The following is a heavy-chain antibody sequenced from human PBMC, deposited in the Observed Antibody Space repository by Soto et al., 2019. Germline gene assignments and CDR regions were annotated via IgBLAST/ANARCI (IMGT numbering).Heavy chain of an antibody. CDR3: AKSRRIAATATLSYYMDV. CDR1: GYTFSSYD. Sequence: QVQLVQSGAEVKKPGASVKVSCKASGYTFSSYDINWVRQATGQGLEWMGWMNPNTGKTGYAQKFQGRVTMTRNTSITTAYMELNSLRSEDTAIYYCAKSRRIAATATLSYYMDVWGKGTTITVSS. V-gene: IGHV1-8*01. CDR2: MNPNTGKT. D-gene: IGHD6-13*01. J-gene: IGHJ6*03.